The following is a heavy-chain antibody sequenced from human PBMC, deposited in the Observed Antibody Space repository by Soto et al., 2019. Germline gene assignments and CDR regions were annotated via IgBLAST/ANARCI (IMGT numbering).Heavy chain of an antibody. Sequence: EVQLVESGGGLVQRGGSLRLSCAASGLTFSSYSMNWVRQAPGKGLEWVSYISSSSSTIYYADSVKGRFTISRDNAKNSLYLQRNSLSAEDTAVYYCAVGEESGYDYYGMDVWGRGTTVTASS. CDR1: GLTFSSYS. V-gene: IGHV3-48*01. CDR3: AVGEESGYDYYGMDV. J-gene: IGHJ6*02. CDR2: ISSSSSTI.